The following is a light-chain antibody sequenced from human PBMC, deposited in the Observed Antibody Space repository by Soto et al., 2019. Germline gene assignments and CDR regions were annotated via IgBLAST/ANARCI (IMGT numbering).Light chain of an antibody. Sequence: EIVMTQSPATLSVSPGERATLSCRASQSVSSNVAWYQQKPGQAPRLLIYGASTRATGIPARFSGSGSGTEFTLTISSLQSEDFAVYYCQQYNNWRGTFGQGTKVE. CDR1: QSVSSN. J-gene: IGKJ1*01. V-gene: IGKV3-15*01. CDR2: GAS. CDR3: QQYNNWRGT.